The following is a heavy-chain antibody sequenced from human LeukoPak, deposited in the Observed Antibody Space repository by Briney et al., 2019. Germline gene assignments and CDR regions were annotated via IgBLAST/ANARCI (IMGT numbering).Heavy chain of an antibody. CDR3: ARGRKEFGP. CDR2: INHSGST. J-gene: IGHJ5*02. CDR1: GGSFSGYY. V-gene: IGHV4-34*01. Sequence: SETLSLTCAVYGGSFSGYYWSWIRQPPGKGLEWIGEINHSGSTNYNPSLKSRVTISVDTSKNQVSLKLSSVTAADTAVYYCARGRKEFGPWGQGTLVTVSS.